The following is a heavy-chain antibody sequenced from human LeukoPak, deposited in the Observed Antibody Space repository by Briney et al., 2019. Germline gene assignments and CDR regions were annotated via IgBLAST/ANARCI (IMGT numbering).Heavy chain of an antibody. J-gene: IGHJ4*02. Sequence: GASVKVSCKASGGTFSSYAISWVRQAPGQGLEWMGRIIPILGIANYAQKFQGRVTITADKSTSTAYMELSSLRSEDTAVYYCASPTYYYDSSGSWKYYFDYWGQGTLVTVSS. CDR1: GGTFSSYA. CDR2: IIPILGIA. D-gene: IGHD3-22*01. V-gene: IGHV1-69*04. CDR3: ASPTYYYDSSGSWKYYFDY.